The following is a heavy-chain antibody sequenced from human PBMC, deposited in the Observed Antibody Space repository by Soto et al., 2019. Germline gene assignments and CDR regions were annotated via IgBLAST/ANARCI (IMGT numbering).Heavy chain of an antibody. V-gene: IGHV1-58*01. CDR3: AASYYDILTGYGFDP. J-gene: IGHJ5*02. CDR1: GFTFTSCA. CDR2: IVVGSGNT. D-gene: IGHD3-9*01. Sequence: ASVKVSCKASGFTFTSCAVQWVRRARGQRLEWIGWIVVGSGNTNYAQKFQERVTITRDMSTSTAYMELSSLRSEDTAVYYCAASYYDILTGYGFDPWGQGTLVTVSS.